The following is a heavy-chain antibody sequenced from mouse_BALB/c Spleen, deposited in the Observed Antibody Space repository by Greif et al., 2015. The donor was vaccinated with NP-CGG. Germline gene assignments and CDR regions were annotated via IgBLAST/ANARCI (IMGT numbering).Heavy chain of an antibody. CDR3: ARHGSRPFDY. J-gene: IGHJ2*01. V-gene: IGHV5-6*02. D-gene: IGHD1-1*01. CDR2: ISSGGSYT. Sequence: DVMLVESGGDLVKPGGSLKLSCAASGFTFSSYGMSWVRQTPDKRLEWVATISSGGSYTYYPDSVKGRFIISRDNAKNTLYLQMSSLKSEDTAMYYCARHGSRPFDYWGQGTTLTVSS. CDR1: GFTFSSYG.